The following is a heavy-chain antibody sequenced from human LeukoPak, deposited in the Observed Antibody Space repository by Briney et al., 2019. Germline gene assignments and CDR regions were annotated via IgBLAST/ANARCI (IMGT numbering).Heavy chain of an antibody. D-gene: IGHD2-21*01. CDR3: ASLRPRQQLVVDH. V-gene: IGHV3-48*03. Sequence: GGSLRLSCAASGFTFSSYELHWVRQAPGKGLQWISYISSSGSTTYYADSVKGRFTISRGNAWNSLYLQMNGLRPDDTALYYCASLRPRQQLVVDHWGQGTLVTVSS. J-gene: IGHJ4*02. CDR2: ISSSGSTT. CDR1: GFTFSSYE.